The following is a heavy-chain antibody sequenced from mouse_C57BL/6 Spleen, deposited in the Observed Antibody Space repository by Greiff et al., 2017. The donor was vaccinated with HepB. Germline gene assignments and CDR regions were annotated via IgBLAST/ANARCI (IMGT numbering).Heavy chain of an antibody. CDR1: GYSITSGYY. CDR2: ISYDGSN. D-gene: IGHD2-5*01. J-gene: IGHJ3*01. V-gene: IGHV3-6*01. Sequence: EVQLVESGPGLVKPSQSLSLTCSVTGYSITSGYYWNWIRQFPGNKLEWMGYISYDGSNNYNPSLKNRISITRDTSKNQFFLKLNSVTTEDTATYYCARGDRSNYGFAYWGQGTLVTVSA. CDR3: ARGDRSNYGFAY.